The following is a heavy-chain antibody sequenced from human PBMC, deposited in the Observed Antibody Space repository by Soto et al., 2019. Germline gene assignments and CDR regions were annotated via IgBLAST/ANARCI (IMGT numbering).Heavy chain of an antibody. CDR1: GGSISSYY. D-gene: IGHD3-3*01. CDR3: ARQIKELRFLEWLLESYYMDV. J-gene: IGHJ6*03. Sequence: SETLSLTCTVSGGSISSYYWSWIRQPPGKGLEWIGYIYYSGSTKYNPSLKSRVTISVETSKNQFSLKLSSVTAADTAVYYCARQIKELRFLEWLLESYYMDVWGKGTTVTVSS. V-gene: IGHV4-59*08. CDR2: IYYSGST.